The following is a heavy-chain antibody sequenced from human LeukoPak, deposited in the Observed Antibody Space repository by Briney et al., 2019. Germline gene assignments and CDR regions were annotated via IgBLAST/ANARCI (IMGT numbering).Heavy chain of an antibody. J-gene: IGHJ4*02. CDR1: GFTFSSSV. Sequence: AGGSLRLSCAASGFTFSSSVMHWVRQAPGKGLEWVAAISYDGRDKYFADSVKGRFTISRDNSKITLDLQVNGLRAEDTAVYYCARETGNYYFDFWGQGTLVTVSS. D-gene: IGHD1-7*01. CDR3: ARETGNYYFDF. CDR2: ISYDGRDK. V-gene: IGHV3-30*03.